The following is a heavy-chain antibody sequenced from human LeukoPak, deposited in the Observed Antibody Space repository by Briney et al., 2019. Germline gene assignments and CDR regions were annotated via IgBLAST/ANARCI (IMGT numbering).Heavy chain of an antibody. CDR3: ARHLPGGAGYYFDY. V-gene: IGHV4-38-2*01. Sequence: SETLSLTCGVSGYSISSGYYWDWIRQPPGKGLEWIGSIYHSGSTYYNPSLKSRVTISVDTSKNQFSLKLSSVTAADTAVYYCARHLPGGAGYYFDYWGQGTLVTVSS. D-gene: IGHD3-3*02. CDR2: IYHSGST. J-gene: IGHJ4*02. CDR1: GYSISSGYY.